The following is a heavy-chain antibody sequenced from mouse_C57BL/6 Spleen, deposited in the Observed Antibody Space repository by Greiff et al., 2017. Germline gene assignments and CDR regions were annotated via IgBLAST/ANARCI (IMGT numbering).Heavy chain of an antibody. CDR2: IYPGDGDT. V-gene: IGHV1-82*01. D-gene: IGHD2-5*01. CDR3: ASVAYYSNYGRLAY. Sequence: VQLQPSGPELVKPGASVKISCKASGYAFSSSWMNWLKQRPGKGLEWIGRIYPGDGDTNYNGKFKGKAILTADKSSSTAYMQLSSLTSEDSAVYCCASVAYYSNYGRLAYWGQGTLVTVSA. J-gene: IGHJ3*01. CDR1: GYAFSSSW.